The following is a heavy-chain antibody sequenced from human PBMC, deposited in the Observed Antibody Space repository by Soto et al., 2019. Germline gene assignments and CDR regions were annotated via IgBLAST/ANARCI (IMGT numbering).Heavy chain of an antibody. D-gene: IGHD6-19*01. J-gene: IGHJ6*02. V-gene: IGHV3-23*01. CDR3: AKGGTSSGPYYYGMDV. CDR2: ISGGGGDT. CDR1: GFTFSAYA. Sequence: EVQLLESGGGLVQPGGSLRLSCAASGFTFSAYAMSWVRQAPGKGLQWVSAISGGGGDTYYADSVKGRFTISRDNSKITLYLQMHRLRAEDTAVYYCAKGGTSSGPYYYGMDVWGQGTTVTVSS.